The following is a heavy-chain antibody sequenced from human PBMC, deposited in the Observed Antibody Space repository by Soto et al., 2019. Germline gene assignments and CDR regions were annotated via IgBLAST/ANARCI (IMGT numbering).Heavy chain of an antibody. D-gene: IGHD3-10*01. CDR3: ARERITMVPGVTLSWYYYGMDV. CDR1: GGSFSGYY. V-gene: IGHV4-34*01. CDR2: INHSGST. J-gene: IGHJ6*02. Sequence: SETLSLTCAVYGGSFSGYYWSWIRQPPGKGLEWIGEINHSGSTNYNPSLKSRVTISVDTSKNQFSLKLSSVTAADTAVYYCARERITMVPGVTLSWYYYGMDVWGQGTTVT.